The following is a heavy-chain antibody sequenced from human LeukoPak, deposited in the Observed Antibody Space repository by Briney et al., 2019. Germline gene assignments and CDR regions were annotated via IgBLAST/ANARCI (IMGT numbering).Heavy chain of an antibody. V-gene: IGHV1-69*13. D-gene: IGHD6-13*01. J-gene: IGHJ4*02. CDR1: GGTFSSYA. CDR2: IIPIFGTA. Sequence: SVKVSCKASGGTFSSYAISWVRQAPGQVLEWMGGIIPIFGTANYAQNFQDRVTITADETTSTAYMELSSLRSEDTAVYYCARGSVIAATGNYFDYWGQGTLVIVSS. CDR3: ARGSVIAATGNYFDY.